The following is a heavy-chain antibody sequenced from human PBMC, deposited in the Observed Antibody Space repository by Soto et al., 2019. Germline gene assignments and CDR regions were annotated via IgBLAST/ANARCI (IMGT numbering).Heavy chain of an antibody. D-gene: IGHD3-9*01. CDR2: ISWDGEK. CDR1: VFSLNTRGVG. V-gene: IGHV2-5*02. CDR3: AHRLGDLLTGHYSFDF. Sequence: QITLKESVPTLVKPTQTLTLTCTFSVFSLNTRGVGVGWIRQPPGKALEWLALISWDGEKRYRPSLKTRLTVTEDTSEIQVVLKMTNMDPVDTATYYCAHRLGDLLTGHYSFDFWGQGTLVTVSS. J-gene: IGHJ4*02.